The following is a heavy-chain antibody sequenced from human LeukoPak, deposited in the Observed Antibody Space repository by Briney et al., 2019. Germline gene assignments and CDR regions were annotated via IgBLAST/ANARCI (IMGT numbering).Heavy chain of an antibody. CDR2: INTNTGNP. CDR3: ARDPVEFTVTGDWFDP. D-gene: IGHD4-17*01. J-gene: IGHJ5*02. Sequence: ASVKVSCKASGYTFTNYAMNWVRQAPGQGLEWMGWINTNTGNPTYAQGFTGHFVFSLDTSVSTAYLQISSLKAEDTAVYYCARDPVEFTVTGDWFDPWGQGTLVTVSS. V-gene: IGHV7-4-1*02. CDR1: GYTFTNYA.